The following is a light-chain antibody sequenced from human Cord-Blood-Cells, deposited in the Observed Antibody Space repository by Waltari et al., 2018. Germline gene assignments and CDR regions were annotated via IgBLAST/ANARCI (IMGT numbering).Light chain of an antibody. J-gene: IGKJ3*01. CDR1: QSVLYSSNNKNY. Sequence: DIVMTQSPASLAVSPGERATINCTSSQSVLYSSNNKNYLAWYQQKPGQPPKLLIYWASTRESGVPDRFSGSGSGTDLTLTISSLQAEDVAVYYCQQYYSTPPFTFGPGTKVDIK. CDR2: WAS. V-gene: IGKV4-1*01. CDR3: QQYYSTPPFT.